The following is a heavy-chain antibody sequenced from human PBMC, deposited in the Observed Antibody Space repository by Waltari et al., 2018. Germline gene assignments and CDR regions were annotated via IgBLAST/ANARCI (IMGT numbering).Heavy chain of an antibody. CDR2: VRSKHNNFAT. V-gene: IGHV3-73*01. Sequence: EVQVVESGGGFIQTGESLRLSCVASGVTIGGTAMEWVRQSPGKGLQSIGRVRSKHNNFATVYAESMRGRSMVSRNASMNTAYLQIDNVTPDDTAVYYCTTGIVELESERAAFWGRGVLVTVTS. J-gene: IGHJ4*02. D-gene: IGHD1-1*01. CDR3: TTGIVELESERAAF. CDR1: GVTIGGTA.